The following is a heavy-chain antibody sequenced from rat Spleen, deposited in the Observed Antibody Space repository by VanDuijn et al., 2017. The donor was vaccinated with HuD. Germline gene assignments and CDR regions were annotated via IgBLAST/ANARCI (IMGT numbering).Heavy chain of an antibody. CDR2: ITHTDSST. D-gene: IGHD1-10*01. CDR3: ARQITTRDYFDY. CDR1: GFTFNNYW. Sequence: EVQLVESGGGLVQPGRSLKLSCVASGFTFNNYWMTWIRQAPGKGLEWVASITHTDSSTYYPDSVRGRFTISRDNAKSTLYLQMNSLRSEDTATYYCARQITTRDYFDYWGQGVMVTVSS. V-gene: IGHV5-31*01. J-gene: IGHJ2*01.